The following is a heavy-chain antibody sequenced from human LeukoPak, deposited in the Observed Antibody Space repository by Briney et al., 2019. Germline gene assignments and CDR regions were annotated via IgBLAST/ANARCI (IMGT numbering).Heavy chain of an antibody. J-gene: IGHJ4*02. V-gene: IGHV3-74*01. D-gene: IGHD3-3*01. CDR2: INSDGSST. CDR1: GFTFSSYW. Sequence: GGSLRLSCAASGFTFSSYWMHWVRQAPGKGLVWVSRINSDGSSTTYADSVKGRFTVSRDNSKDSMHLEMNSLKTEDTGLYHCASEVGYRSLGYLGQGTLVTVSS. CDR3: ASEVGYRSLGY.